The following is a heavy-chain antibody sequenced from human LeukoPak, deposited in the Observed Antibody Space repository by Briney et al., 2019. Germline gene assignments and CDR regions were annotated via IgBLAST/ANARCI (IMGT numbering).Heavy chain of an antibody. CDR1: GFTFNSYW. Sequence: GGSLRLSCAASGFTFNSYWMHWVRQVPGKGLVWVSRIYSDGSRTSYADSVKGRFTISRDNSKNTLYLQMNSLRVEDTAVYYCAKDLSPLVWFVSGSDAFDIWGQGTMVTASS. V-gene: IGHV3-74*01. CDR3: AKDLSPLVWFVSGSDAFDI. D-gene: IGHD3-10*01. CDR2: IYSDGSRT. J-gene: IGHJ3*02.